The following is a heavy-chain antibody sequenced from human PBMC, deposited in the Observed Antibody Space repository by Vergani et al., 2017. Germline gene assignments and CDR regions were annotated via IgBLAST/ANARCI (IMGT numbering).Heavy chain of an antibody. D-gene: IGHD3-22*01. CDR1: GGSISSYY. Sequence: QVQLQESGPGLVKPSETLSLTCTVSGGSISSYYWSWIRQPPGRGLEWIGYSYYSGSTNYNPSLKSRVTISVATSKNQFSLKLISVTSADTAVYYCARDRNYYDSSGYYCFDYWGQGTLVTVSS. CDR3: ARDRNYYDSSGYYCFDY. CDR2: SYYSGST. J-gene: IGHJ4*02. V-gene: IGHV4-59*01.